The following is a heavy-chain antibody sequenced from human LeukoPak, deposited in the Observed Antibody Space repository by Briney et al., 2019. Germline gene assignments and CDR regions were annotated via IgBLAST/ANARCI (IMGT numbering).Heavy chain of an antibody. D-gene: IGHD3-16*02. J-gene: IGHJ4*02. CDR3: ARDRLQSNYFDY. Sequence: PSQTLSLTCTVSGGSISSGDYYWSWIRQPPGKGLEWIGYIYYSGSTYYNPSLKSRVTISVDTSKNQFSLKLSSVTAADTAVYYCARDRLQSNYFDYWGQGTLVTVYS. CDR1: GGSISSGDYY. CDR2: IYYSGST. V-gene: IGHV4-30-4*08.